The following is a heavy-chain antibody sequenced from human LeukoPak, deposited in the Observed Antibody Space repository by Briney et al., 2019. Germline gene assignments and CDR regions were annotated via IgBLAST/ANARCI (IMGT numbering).Heavy chain of an antibody. Sequence: PGRSLRLSCAASGFTFSDYYMSWIRQAPGKGLEWVSAINPSGGNTYYADSVRGRFTISRDNSKNTLYLQMNTLRAEDTAVYYCATTKQARRYFDYWGQGTLVTVSS. V-gene: IGHV3-23*01. D-gene: IGHD1-1*01. J-gene: IGHJ4*02. CDR3: ATTKQARRYFDY. CDR1: GFTFSDYY. CDR2: INPSGGNT.